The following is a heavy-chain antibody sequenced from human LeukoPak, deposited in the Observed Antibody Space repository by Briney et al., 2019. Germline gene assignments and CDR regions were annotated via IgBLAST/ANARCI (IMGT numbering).Heavy chain of an antibody. V-gene: IGHV4-39*07. CDR1: GGSISSSSYY. CDR3: AREGDMATIENYFDY. CDR2: IYYSGST. J-gene: IGHJ4*02. Sequence: SETLSLTCTVSGGSISSSSYYWGWTRQPPGKGLEWIGSIYYSGSTHYNPSLKSRVTISVDTSKNQFSLKLSSVTAADTAVYFCAREGDMATIENYFDYWGQGTLVTVSS. D-gene: IGHD5-24*01.